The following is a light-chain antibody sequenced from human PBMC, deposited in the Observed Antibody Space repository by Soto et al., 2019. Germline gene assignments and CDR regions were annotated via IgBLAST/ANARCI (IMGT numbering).Light chain of an antibody. CDR3: TQRSYWLIS. J-gene: IGKJ5*01. Sequence: IMLIQSLATMYLSKRERVTFSCRASQSVSSYLAWYQQKPGQAPRLLIYDGSNRATGIPARFSGSGSGTNFTLPIISFQPEEVVVYYCTQRSYWLISFAQVTLLAIK. CDR2: DGS. CDR1: QSVSSY. V-gene: IGKV3-11*01.